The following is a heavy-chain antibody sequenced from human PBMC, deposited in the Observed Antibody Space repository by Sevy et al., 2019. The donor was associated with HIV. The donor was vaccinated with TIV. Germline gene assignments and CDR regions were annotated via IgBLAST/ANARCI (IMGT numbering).Heavy chain of an antibody. Sequence: GGSLRLSCAASGFALSNYYAMHWVRQAPGKGLEWVSTIYSGGSTFYADSVKGRFTISRDNSKNTLYLQMNSLRAEDTAVYYCARDRYYDASGYYYYYYGLDVWGQGTTVTVSS. CDR1: GFALSNYY. D-gene: IGHD3-22*01. CDR2: IYSGGST. V-gene: IGHV3-66*01. J-gene: IGHJ6*02. CDR3: ARDRYYDASGYYYYYYGLDV.